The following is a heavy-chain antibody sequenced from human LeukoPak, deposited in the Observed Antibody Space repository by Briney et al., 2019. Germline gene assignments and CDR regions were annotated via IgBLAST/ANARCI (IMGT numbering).Heavy chain of an antibody. V-gene: IGHV3-30-3*01. CDR1: GFTFSSYA. CDR2: ISYDGSNK. CDR3: ARDSVVAVAGTYYYYYYGMDV. Sequence: PGGSLRLSCAASGFTFSSYAMHWVRQAPGKGLERVAVISYDGSNKYYADSVKGRFTISRDNSKNTLYLQMNSLRAEDTAVYYCARDSVVAVAGTYYYYYYGMDVWGQGTTVTVSS. D-gene: IGHD6-19*01. J-gene: IGHJ6*02.